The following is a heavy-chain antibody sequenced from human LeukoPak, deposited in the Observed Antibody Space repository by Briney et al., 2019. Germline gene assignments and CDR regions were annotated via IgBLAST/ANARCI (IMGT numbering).Heavy chain of an antibody. V-gene: IGHV3-33*01. D-gene: IGHD4-17*01. J-gene: IGHJ3*02. CDR2: IWYDGSNK. CDR3: AGGNYGDYPGAFDI. Sequence: GGSLRLSCAASGFTFSSYGMHWVRQAPGKGREWVAVIWYDGSNKYYADSVKGRFTISRDNSKNTLYLQMNSLRAEDTAVYYCAGGNYGDYPGAFDIWGQGTMVTVSS. CDR1: GFTFSSYG.